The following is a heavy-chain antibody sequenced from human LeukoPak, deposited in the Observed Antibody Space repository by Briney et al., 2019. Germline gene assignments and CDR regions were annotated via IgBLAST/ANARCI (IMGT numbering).Heavy chain of an antibody. CDR3: ARGPPLPATGPSWFDP. CDR2: INHSGST. V-gene: IGHV4-34*01. Sequence: SETLSLTCAVYGGSFSGYYWSWIRQPPGKGLEWIGEINHSGSTNYNPSLKSRVTISVDTSKNQFSLKLSSVTAADTAVYYCARGPPLPATGPSWFDPWGQGTLVTVPS. D-gene: IGHD2-2*01. CDR1: GGSFSGYY. J-gene: IGHJ5*02.